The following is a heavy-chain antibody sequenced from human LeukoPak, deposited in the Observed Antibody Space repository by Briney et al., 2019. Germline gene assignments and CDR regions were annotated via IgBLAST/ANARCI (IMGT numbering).Heavy chain of an antibody. CDR2: INHSGST. CDR3: AREHYDSSFDY. Sequence: PSETLSLTCAVYGGSFSGYYWSWIRQPPGKGLEWIGEINHSGSTNYNPSLKSRVTISVDTSKNQFSLKLSSVTAEDTAVYYCAREHYDSSFDYWGQGTLVTVSS. J-gene: IGHJ4*02. V-gene: IGHV4-34*01. CDR1: GGSFSGYY. D-gene: IGHD3-22*01.